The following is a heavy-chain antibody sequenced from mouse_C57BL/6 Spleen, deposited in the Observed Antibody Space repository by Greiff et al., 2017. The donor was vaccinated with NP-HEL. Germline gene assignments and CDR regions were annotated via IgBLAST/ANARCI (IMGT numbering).Heavy chain of an antibody. J-gene: IGHJ1*03. CDR1: GYTFTSYW. CDR2: IDPSDSYT. Sequence: QVQLQQPGAELVMPGASVKLSCKASGYTFTSYWMHWVKQRPGQGLEWIGEIDPSDSYTNYNQKFKGKSTLTVDKSSSTAYMQLSSLTSEDSAVYYCARCDDGSSSPDGCFDVWGTGTTVTVSS. V-gene: IGHV1-69*01. D-gene: IGHD1-1*01. CDR3: ARCDDGSSSPDGCFDV.